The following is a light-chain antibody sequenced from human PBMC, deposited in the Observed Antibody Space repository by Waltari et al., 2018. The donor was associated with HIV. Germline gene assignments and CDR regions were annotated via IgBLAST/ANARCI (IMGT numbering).Light chain of an antibody. Sequence: QSALTQPPSASGSSGQSVTISCTGTSSDVGVYNFVSWYQQHPGKAPKLMIYDVSKRPSGVPDRFSGSKSGNTASLTISGLQAEDEADYYCCSYAGSYPVVFGGGTKLTVL. J-gene: IGLJ2*01. V-gene: IGLV2-11*01. CDR2: DVS. CDR1: SSDVGVYNF. CDR3: CSYAGSYPVV.